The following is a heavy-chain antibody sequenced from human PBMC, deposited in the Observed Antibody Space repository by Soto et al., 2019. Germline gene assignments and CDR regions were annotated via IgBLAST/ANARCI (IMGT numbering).Heavy chain of an antibody. V-gene: IGHV6-1*01. Sequence: LLILSFLRAVSGHSIFRIRAAWNWVRQSPSRGLEWLGRTYYRSKWKNDYALSVNSRITINPDTSKNQFSLQLISVTPEDTAVYYCVRGVDSSFDYWGQGTLVTVSS. CDR2: TYYRSKWKN. J-gene: IGHJ4*02. CDR1: GHSIFRIRAA. D-gene: IGHD6-13*01. CDR3: VRGVDSSFDY.